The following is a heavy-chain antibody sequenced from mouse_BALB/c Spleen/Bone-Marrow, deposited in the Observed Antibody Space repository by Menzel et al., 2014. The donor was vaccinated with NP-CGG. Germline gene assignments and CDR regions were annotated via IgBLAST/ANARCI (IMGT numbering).Heavy chain of an antibody. CDR3: ARGVVYHYAMDY. J-gene: IGHJ4*01. CDR1: GYTFTNYW. D-gene: IGHD1-3*01. CDR2: IDPSDSYS. V-gene: IGHV1-69*02. Sequence: VQLQQSGAELVKPGASVKLSCKASGYTFTNYWMHWVKQRPGQGLEWIGEIDPSDSYSNYNQNFKGKATLTVDKSSSTAYMQLTSLTSEDSAVYYCARGVVYHYAMDYWGQGTSVTVSS.